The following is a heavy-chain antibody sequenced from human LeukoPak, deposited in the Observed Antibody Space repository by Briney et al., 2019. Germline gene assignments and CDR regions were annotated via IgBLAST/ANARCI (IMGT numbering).Heavy chain of an antibody. Sequence: PGGSLRLSCAASGFTFSSYRMNWVRQAPGKGLEWVSYISSSSSSINYADSVKGRFSISRDNAKNSLYLQMNSLRDEDTAVYYCAREALGGSYSGYWGQGTRATVSS. CDR1: GFTFSSYR. J-gene: IGHJ4*02. V-gene: IGHV3-48*02. CDR3: AREALGGSYSGY. D-gene: IGHD1-26*01. CDR2: ISSSSSSI.